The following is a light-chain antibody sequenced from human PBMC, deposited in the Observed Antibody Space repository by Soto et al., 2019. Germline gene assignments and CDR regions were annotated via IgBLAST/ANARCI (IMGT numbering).Light chain of an antibody. CDR3: QSYDSSLSALYV. CDR1: SSNIGAGYD. Sequence: QSVLTQPPSVSVAPGQRITISCTGSSSNIGAGYDVQWYQQLPGTAPKLLIYGNSHRPSGVPDRFSGSKSGTSASLAITGLQTEDEADYYCQSYDSSLSALYVLGTGTKVTVL. V-gene: IGLV1-40*01. J-gene: IGLJ1*01. CDR2: GNS.